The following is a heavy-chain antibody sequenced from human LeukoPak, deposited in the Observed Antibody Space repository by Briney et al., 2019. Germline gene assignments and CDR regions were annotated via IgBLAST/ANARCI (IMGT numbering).Heavy chain of an antibody. CDR1: GFTFSSYW. Sequence: PGGSLRLSCAASGFTFSSYWMSWVRHAPGKGLEWVANIKQDESEKYYVDSVKGRFTISRDNAKNSLYLQMNSLRAEDTAVYYCARDKIEGPTKLDYWGQGILVTVSS. D-gene: IGHD1-1*01. V-gene: IGHV3-7*01. CDR3: ARDKIEGPTKLDY. J-gene: IGHJ4*02. CDR2: IKQDESEK.